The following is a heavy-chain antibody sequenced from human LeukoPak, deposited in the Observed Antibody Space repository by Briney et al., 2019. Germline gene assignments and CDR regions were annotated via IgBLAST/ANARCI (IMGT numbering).Heavy chain of an antibody. CDR2: ISSSSSYI. CDR3: ARAVAGPHYFDY. CDR1: GFTFSSYS. J-gene: IGHJ4*02. V-gene: IGHV3-21*01. D-gene: IGHD6-19*01. Sequence: GGSLRPSCAASGFTFSSYSMNWVRQAPGKGLEWVSSISSSSSYIYYADSVKGRFTISRDNAKNSLYLQMNSLRAEDTAVYYCARAVAGPHYFDYWGQGTLVTVSS.